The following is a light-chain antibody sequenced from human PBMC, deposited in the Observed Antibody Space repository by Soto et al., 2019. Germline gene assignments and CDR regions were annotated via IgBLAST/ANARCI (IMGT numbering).Light chain of an antibody. CDR1: KNDIGVYDF. CDR3: SSYTSSSTLV. J-gene: IGLJ1*01. CDR2: EVS. Sequence: QSALTQPPSASGSPGQSVTISCTGTKNDIGVYDFVSWYQQHPGKAPKLMIYEVSNRPSGVSNRFSGSKSGNTASLTISGLQAEDEADYYCSSYTSSSTLVFGTGTKLTVL. V-gene: IGLV2-14*01.